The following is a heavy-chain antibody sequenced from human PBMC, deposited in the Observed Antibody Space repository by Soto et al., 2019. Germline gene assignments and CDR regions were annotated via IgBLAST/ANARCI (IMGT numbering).Heavy chain of an antibody. V-gene: IGHV5-10-1*01. CDR1: GYSFTSYW. D-gene: IGHD5-18*01. Sequence: GESLKISCKGSGYSFTSYWISWVRQMPGKGLEWMGRIDPSDSYTNYSPSFQGHVTISADKSISTAYLQWSSLKASDTAMYYCARSKGHVDTAMARDYYGMDVWGQGTTVTGS. J-gene: IGHJ6*02. CDR2: IDPSDSYT. CDR3: ARSKGHVDTAMARDYYGMDV.